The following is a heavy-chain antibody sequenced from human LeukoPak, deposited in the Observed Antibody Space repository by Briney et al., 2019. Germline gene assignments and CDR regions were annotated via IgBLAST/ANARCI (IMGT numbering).Heavy chain of an antibody. CDR2: IYYSGST. Sequence: SETLSLTCTVSGGSISSSSYYWGWIRQPPGKGLEWIGSIYYSGSTNYNPSLKSRVTISVDTSKNQFSLKLSSVTAADTAVYYCATGYCCSTSCYYMEGDAFDIWGQGTMVTVSS. J-gene: IGHJ3*02. CDR1: GGSISSSSYY. CDR3: ATGYCCSTSCYYMEGDAFDI. D-gene: IGHD2-2*01. V-gene: IGHV4-39*07.